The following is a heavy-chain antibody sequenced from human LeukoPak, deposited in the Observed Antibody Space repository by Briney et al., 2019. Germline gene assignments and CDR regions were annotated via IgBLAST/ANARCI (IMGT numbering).Heavy chain of an antibody. CDR1: GFTFSSYS. D-gene: IGHD3-3*01. V-gene: IGHV3-21*01. J-gene: IGHJ4*02. CDR2: ISSSSSYI. Sequence: GGSLRLSCAASGFTFSSYSMNWVRQAPGKGLEWVSSISSSSSYIYYADSVKGQFTISRDNAKNSLYLQMNSLRAEDTAVYYCARHAGLRFLEWLLPTDYWGQGTLVTVSS. CDR3: ARHAGLRFLEWLLPTDY.